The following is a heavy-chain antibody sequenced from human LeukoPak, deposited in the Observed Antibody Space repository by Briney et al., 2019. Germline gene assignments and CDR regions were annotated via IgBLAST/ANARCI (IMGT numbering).Heavy chain of an antibody. CDR2: INHSGST. CDR3: ARSGRGYCNSTSCYVHRWFDP. D-gene: IGHD2-2*01. Sequence: PSETLSLTCAVYGGSFSGYYWSWIRQPPGKGLEWIGEINHSGSTNYNPSLKSRVTISVDTSKNQFSLKLSSVTAADTAVYYCARSGRGYCNSTSCYVHRWFDPWGQGTLVTVSS. CDR1: GGSFSGYY. V-gene: IGHV4-34*01. J-gene: IGHJ5*02.